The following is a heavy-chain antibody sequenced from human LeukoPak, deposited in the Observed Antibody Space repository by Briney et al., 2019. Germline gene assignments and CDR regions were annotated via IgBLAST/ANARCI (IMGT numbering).Heavy chain of an antibody. CDR2: INPNSGDT. Sequence: ASVKVSYKASGYTFTGYYMHWVRQAPGQGPEYMGWINPNSGDTNHAQNFQGRVTLTRDTSISTAYMELSSLRSDDSALYYCAGEYCSGGTCRQGFDYWGQGTLVTVSS. CDR3: AGEYCSGGTCRQGFDY. J-gene: IGHJ4*02. V-gene: IGHV1-2*02. D-gene: IGHD2-15*01. CDR1: GYTFTGYY.